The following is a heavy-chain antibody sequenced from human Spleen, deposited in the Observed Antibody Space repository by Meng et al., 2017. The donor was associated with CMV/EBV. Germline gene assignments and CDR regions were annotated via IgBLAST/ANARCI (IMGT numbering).Heavy chain of an antibody. V-gene: IGHV1-2*02. J-gene: IGHJ6*02. CDR2: INPNSGGT. Sequence: ASVKVSCKASGYTFTGYYMHWVRQAPGQGLERMGWINPNSGGTNYAQKFQGRVTMTRDTSISTAYMELSRLRSDDTAVYYCAREVGATDYYYYGMDVWGQGTTVTVSS. D-gene: IGHD1-26*01. CDR3: AREVGATDYYYYGMDV. CDR1: GYTFTGYY.